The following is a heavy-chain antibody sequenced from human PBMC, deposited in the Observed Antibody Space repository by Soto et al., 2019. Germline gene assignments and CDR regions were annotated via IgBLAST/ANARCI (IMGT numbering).Heavy chain of an antibody. CDR1: GFTFSSYG. J-gene: IGHJ6*02. CDR2: ISYDGSNK. CDR3: AKSPRWATVVTPGGYYYYAMDV. Sequence: GGSLRLSCAASGFTFSSYGMHWVRQAPGKGLEWVAVISYDGSNKYYADSVKGRFTISRDNSKNTLYLHMNSLRAEDTAVFYCAKSPRWATVVTPGGYYYYAMDVWGQGTTVTVSS. D-gene: IGHD4-17*01. V-gene: IGHV3-30*18.